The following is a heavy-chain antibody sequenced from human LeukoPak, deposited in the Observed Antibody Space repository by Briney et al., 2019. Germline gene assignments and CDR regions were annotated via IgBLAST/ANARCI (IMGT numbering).Heavy chain of an antibody. CDR2: ILPILGIA. D-gene: IGHD3-22*01. V-gene: IGHV1-69*02. CDR1: GGTFSSYT. J-gene: IGHJ3*02. CDR3: ARARQPYYYDSSGPYPLDAFDI. Sequence: SSVKVSCKASGGTFSSYTISWVRQAPGQGLEWMGRILPILGIANYAQKFQGRVTITADKSTSTAYMELSSLRSEDTAVYYCARARQPYYYDSSGPYPLDAFDIWGQGTMVTVSS.